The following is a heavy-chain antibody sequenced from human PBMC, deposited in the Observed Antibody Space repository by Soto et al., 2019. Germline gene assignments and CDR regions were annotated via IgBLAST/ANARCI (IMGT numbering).Heavy chain of an antibody. CDR3: AKGGGGSRFGEPSRYYYYGMDV. J-gene: IGHJ6*02. D-gene: IGHD3-10*01. CDR1: GFTFSSYA. Sequence: GGSLRLSCAASGFTFSSYAMSWVRQAPGKGLEWVSAISGSGGSTYYADSVKGRFTISRDNSKNTLYLQMNRLRAEDTAVYYCAKGGGGSRFGEPSRYYYYGMDVWGQGTTVTVSS. CDR2: ISGSGGST. V-gene: IGHV3-23*01.